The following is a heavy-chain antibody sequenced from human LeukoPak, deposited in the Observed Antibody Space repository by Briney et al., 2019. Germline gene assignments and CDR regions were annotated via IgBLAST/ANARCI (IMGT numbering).Heavy chain of an antibody. CDR2: ISTYDGNA. J-gene: IGHJ4*02. CDR3: AKDRGLSCRGGTCSMGS. D-gene: IGHD2-15*01. Sequence: GASVKVSCKSSGDIFTKHGISWVRQAPGQGLEWMGWISTYDGNANYAQQLQGRVTMTRDTSTSTAYMELRSLISDDTAVYYCAKDRGLSCRGGTCSMGSWGQGTLVTVSS. V-gene: IGHV1-18*01. CDR1: GDIFTKHG.